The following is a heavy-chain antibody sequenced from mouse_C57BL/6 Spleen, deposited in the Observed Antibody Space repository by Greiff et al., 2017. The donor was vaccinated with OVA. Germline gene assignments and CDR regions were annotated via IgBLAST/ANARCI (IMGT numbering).Heavy chain of an antibody. D-gene: IGHD2-13*01. CDR1: GYTFTDYE. CDR2: IDPETGGT. J-gene: IGHJ3*01. CDR3: TRDYLAWFAY. V-gene: IGHV1-15*01. Sequence: VKLQQSGAELVRPGASVTLSCKASGYTFTDYEMHWVKQTPVHGLEWIGAIDPETGGTAYNQKFKGKAILTADKSSSTAYMELRSLTSEDSAVYYCTRDYLAWFAYWGQGTLVTVSA.